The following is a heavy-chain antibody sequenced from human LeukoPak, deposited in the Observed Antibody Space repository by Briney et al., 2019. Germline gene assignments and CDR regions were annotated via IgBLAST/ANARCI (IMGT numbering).Heavy chain of an antibody. D-gene: IGHD6-13*01. CDR3: ARSQQLVRGWFDP. V-gene: IGHV4-34*01. Sequence: ETLSLTCAVYGGSFSGYYWSWIRQPPGKGLEWIGEINHSGSTNYNPSLKSRVTISVDTSKNQFSLKLSSVTAADTAVYYCARSQQLVRGWFDPWGQGTLVTVSS. CDR2: INHSGST. CDR1: GGSFSGYY. J-gene: IGHJ5*02.